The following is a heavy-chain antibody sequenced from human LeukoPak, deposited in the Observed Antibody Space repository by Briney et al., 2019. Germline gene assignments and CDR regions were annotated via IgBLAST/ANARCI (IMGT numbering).Heavy chain of an antibody. V-gene: IGHV3-48*01. D-gene: IGHD3-22*01. CDR3: VRDRDGSGYYYLY. J-gene: IGHJ4*02. CDR2: ISSGSGTI. Sequence: GGSLRLSCAASGFSVSDYWMTWVRQAPGKGLEWVSYISSGSGTIYYADSVKGRFTISRDNAKNSLFLQMNSLRAEDTALYYCVRDRDGSGYYYLYWGQGTLVTVSS. CDR1: GFSVSDYW.